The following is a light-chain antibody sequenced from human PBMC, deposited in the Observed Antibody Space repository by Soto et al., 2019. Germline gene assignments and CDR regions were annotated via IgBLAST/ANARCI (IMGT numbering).Light chain of an antibody. CDR1: SSDVGSYNL. V-gene: IGLV2-23*01. J-gene: IGLJ1*01. CDR2: EGS. Sequence: QSVLTQPASVSGSPGQSITISCTGTSSDVGSYNLVSWYQQHPGKAPKLMIYEGSKRPSGVSNRFSGSKSGNTASLTISGLQAEDEADYYCCSYAGSRTYVFATGTKLTVL. CDR3: CSYAGSRTYV.